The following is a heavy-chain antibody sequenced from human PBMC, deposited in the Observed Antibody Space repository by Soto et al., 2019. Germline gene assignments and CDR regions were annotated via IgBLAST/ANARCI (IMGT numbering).Heavy chain of an antibody. CDR2: ISGSGAST. CDR1: GFTFSSYA. J-gene: IGHJ6*03. V-gene: IGHV3-23*01. CDR3: ASCYASRYYYYMDV. D-gene: IGHD2-2*01. Sequence: GGSLRLSCAASGFTFSSYAMSWVRQAPGKGLEWVSAISGSGASTYYEGSVKGRFTISRDNSKNTLYLQMNSLRAEDTAVYYCASCYASRYYYYMDVWGKGTTVTVSS.